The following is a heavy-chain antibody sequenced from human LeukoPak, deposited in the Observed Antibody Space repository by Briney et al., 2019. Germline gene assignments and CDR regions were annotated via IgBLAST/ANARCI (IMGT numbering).Heavy chain of an antibody. CDR2: INHSGST. D-gene: IGHD6-19*01. J-gene: IGHJ5*02. CDR1: GGSFSGYY. Sequence: SETLSLTCAVYGGSFSGYYWSWIRQPPGKGPEWIGEINHSGSTNYNPSLKSRVTISVDTSKNQFSLKLSSVTAADTAVYYCARKSSGWYLKWFDPWGQGTLVTVSS. CDR3: ARKSSGWYLKWFDP. V-gene: IGHV4-34*01.